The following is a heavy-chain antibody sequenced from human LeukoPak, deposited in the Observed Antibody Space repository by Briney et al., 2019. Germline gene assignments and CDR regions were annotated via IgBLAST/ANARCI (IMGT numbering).Heavy chain of an antibody. CDR1: GYTFTSYA. V-gene: IGHV1-3*03. J-gene: IGHJ4*02. CDR2: INAGNGNT. D-gene: IGHD3-10*01. Sequence: GASVKVSCKASGYTFTSYAMHWVRQAPGQRLEWMGWINAGNGNTKYSQEFQGRVTITRDTSASTAYMELSSLRSEDIAVYYCARARITMVRGVIRTHEFDYWGQGTLVTVSS. CDR3: ARARITMVRGVIRTHEFDY.